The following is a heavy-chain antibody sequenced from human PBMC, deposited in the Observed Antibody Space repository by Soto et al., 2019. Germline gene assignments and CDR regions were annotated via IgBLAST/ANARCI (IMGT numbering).Heavy chain of an antibody. D-gene: IGHD3-3*01. CDR2: IKSKTDGGTT. V-gene: IGHV3-15*07. CDR3: TATYYNFWRPDY. J-gene: IGHJ4*02. Sequence: EVQLVESGGGLVKPGGSLRLSCAASGFTFTNAWMNWVRLAPGKGLEWVGRIKSKTDGGTTDYAAPVKGRFTISRDDSISTLYLQMSGLKTEDTAVYSCTATYYNFWRPDYWGQGTLVTVSS. CDR1: GFTFTNAW.